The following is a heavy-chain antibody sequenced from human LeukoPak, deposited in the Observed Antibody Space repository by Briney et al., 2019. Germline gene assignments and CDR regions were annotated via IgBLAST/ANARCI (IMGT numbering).Heavy chain of an antibody. J-gene: IGHJ4*02. CDR2: IYYSGST. V-gene: IGHV4-39*07. Sequence: SETLSLTCTVSGGSISSSSYYWGWIRQPPGKGLEWIGSIYYSGSTYYNPSLKSRVTMSVDTSKNQFSLKLTSVTAADTAMYYCARDNEVAARSFDYWGQGTLVTVSS. CDR1: GGSISSSSYY. CDR3: ARDNEVAARSFDY. D-gene: IGHD6-6*01.